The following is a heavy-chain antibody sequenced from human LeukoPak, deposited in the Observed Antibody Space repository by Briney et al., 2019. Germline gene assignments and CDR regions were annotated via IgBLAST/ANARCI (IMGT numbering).Heavy chain of an antibody. CDR1: GGSISSYY. CDR2: IYYSGST. Sequence: PSETLSLTCTVSGGSISSYYWSWIRQPPGKGLEWIGYIYYSGSTNYNPSLKSRVTISVDTSKNQFSLKLSSVTAADTAVYYCARSGWLQLTSGWFDPWGQGTLVTVSS. V-gene: IGHV4-59*01. J-gene: IGHJ5*02. D-gene: IGHD5-24*01. CDR3: ARSGWLQLTSGWFDP.